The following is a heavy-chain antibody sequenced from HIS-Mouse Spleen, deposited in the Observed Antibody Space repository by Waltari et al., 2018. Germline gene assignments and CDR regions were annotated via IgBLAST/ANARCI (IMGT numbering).Heavy chain of an antibody. J-gene: IGHJ2*01. D-gene: IGHD6-13*01. V-gene: IGHV4-39*07. CDR2: IYYSGST. CDR1: GGSISSSSYY. CDR3: AREIPYSSSWYDWYFDL. Sequence: QLQLQESGPGLVKPSETLSLTCTVSGGSISSSSYYWGWIRQPPGTGLEGIGSIYYSGSTYYNPSLKSRVTISVDTSKNQFSLKLSSVTAADTAVYYCAREIPYSSSWYDWYFDLWGRGTLVTVSS.